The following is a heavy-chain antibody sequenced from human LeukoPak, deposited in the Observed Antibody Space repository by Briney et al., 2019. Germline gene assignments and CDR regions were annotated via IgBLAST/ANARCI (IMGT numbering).Heavy chain of an antibody. J-gene: IGHJ5*02. V-gene: IGHV4-30-2*01. D-gene: IGHD6-13*01. CDR2: IYYSGTT. CDR1: GGSINSGGFS. CDR3: ARDGARQHTTRGSWFDP. Sequence: TLSLTFAVSGGSINSGGFSWTWIRQPPGKGLEWIGYIYYSGTTSYNPSLKSRVTISVDNVKNEFALKLKSVTAADTAVYYCARDGARQHTTRGSWFDPWGQGTLVTVSS.